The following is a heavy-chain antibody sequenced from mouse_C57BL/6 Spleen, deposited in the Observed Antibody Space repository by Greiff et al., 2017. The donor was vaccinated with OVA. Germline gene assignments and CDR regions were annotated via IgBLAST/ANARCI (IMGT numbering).Heavy chain of an antibody. CDR3: ARDDGYYEDY. D-gene: IGHD2-3*01. CDR1: GYAFSSSW. Sequence: QVQLQQPGPELVKPGASVKISCKASGYAFSSSWMNWVKQRPGKGLEWIGRIYPGDGDTNYNGKFKGKATLTADKSSSTAYMQLSSLTSEDSAVYFCARDDGYYEDYWGQGTTLTVSS. CDR2: IYPGDGDT. J-gene: IGHJ2*01. V-gene: IGHV1-82*01.